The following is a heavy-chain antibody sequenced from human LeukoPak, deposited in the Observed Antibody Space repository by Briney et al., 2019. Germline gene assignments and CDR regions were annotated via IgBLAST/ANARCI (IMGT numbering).Heavy chain of an antibody. CDR2: ISGSGGAT. CDR3: AESPYSGTSPYYYFYYMDV. CDR1: GFTLSSYA. J-gene: IGHJ6*03. V-gene: IGHV3-23*01. Sequence: PGGSLRLSCAASGFTLSSYAMSWVRQAPGKGLEWVSAISGSGGATYDADSVKGRFTISRDNSKNTLYLQMNSLRAEDTAVYYCAESPYSGTSPYYYFYYMDVWGKGTTVTVSS. D-gene: IGHD2-2*01.